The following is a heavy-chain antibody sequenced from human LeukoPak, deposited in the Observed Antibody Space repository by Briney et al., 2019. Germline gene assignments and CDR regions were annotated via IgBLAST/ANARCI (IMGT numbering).Heavy chain of an antibody. CDR2: ISSSSSYI. D-gene: IGHD2-15*01. J-gene: IGHJ5*02. V-gene: IGHV3-21*04. Sequence: GGSLRLSCAASGFTFSSYSMNWVRQAPGKGLEWVSSISSSSSYIYYADSVKGRFTTSRDNAKNSLYLQMNSLRAEDTAVYYCARDFCSGGSCLDLWGQGTLVTVSS. CDR1: GFTFSSYS. CDR3: ARDFCSGGSCLDL.